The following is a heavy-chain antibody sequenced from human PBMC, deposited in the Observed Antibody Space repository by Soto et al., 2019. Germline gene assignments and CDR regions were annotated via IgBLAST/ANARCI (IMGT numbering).Heavy chain of an antibody. CDR1: GGTFRNYL. CDR3: AGGPLVVFNYFES. V-gene: IGHV1-69*08. J-gene: IGHJ4*02. Sequence: QVQLVQSGAEVKKPGSSVKVSCKASGGTFRNYLINRVRQAPGQGLEWTGSIFPLTDTPDYAQNFQARLTISADKATSTAYMELSSLTSDDTAMYFFAGGPLVVFNYFESWGQLTLVTVSS. CDR2: IFPLTDTP.